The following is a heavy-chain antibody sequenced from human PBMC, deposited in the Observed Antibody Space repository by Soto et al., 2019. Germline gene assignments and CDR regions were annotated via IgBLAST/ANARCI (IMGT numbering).Heavy chain of an antibody. CDR1: GYALRDYS. J-gene: IGHJ3*02. CDR2: TGTSRKYT. V-gene: IGHV3-21*05. Sequence: PGGSMRLSCAASGYALRDYSMNWVRQAPGQGLGLVSYTGTSRKYTFYADSVRCRFSISRDEARNSVYLHLNSLRDEDTAVYYCVRDRDWAFDIWGQGTMVTVSS. D-gene: IGHD3-9*01. CDR3: VRDRDWAFDI.